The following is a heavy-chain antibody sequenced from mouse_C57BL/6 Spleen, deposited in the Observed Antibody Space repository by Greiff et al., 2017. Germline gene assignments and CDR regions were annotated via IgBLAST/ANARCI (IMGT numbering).Heavy chain of an antibody. CDR1: GYSITSGYY. Sequence: EVKLQESGPGLVKPSQSLSLTCSVTGYSITSGYYWNWIRQFPGNKLEWMGYISYDGSNNYNPSLKNRISITRDTSKNQFFLKLNSVTTEDTATYYCARDHGDYFDYWGQGTTLTVSS. CDR2: ISYDGSN. CDR3: ARDHGDYFDY. V-gene: IGHV3-6*01. J-gene: IGHJ2*01.